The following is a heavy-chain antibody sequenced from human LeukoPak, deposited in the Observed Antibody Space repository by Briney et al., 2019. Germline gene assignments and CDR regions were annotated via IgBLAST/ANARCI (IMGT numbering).Heavy chain of an antibody. J-gene: IGHJ5*02. CDR2: INPSGGST. D-gene: IGHD3-3*01. CDR1: GYTFTSYY. CDR3: ARGPPDVLRFLEWPDNWFDP. V-gene: IGHV1-46*01. Sequence: ASVKVSCKASGYTFTSYYMHWVRQAPGQGLEWMGIINPSGGSTSYAQKFQGRVTMTRDTSISTAYMELSRLRSDDTAVYYCARGPPDVLRFLEWPDNWFDPWGQGTLVTVSS.